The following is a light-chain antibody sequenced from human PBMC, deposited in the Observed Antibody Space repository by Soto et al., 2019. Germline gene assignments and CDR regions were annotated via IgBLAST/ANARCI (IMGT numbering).Light chain of an antibody. V-gene: IGKV1-6*01. CDR3: LQDYNYPRT. J-gene: IGKJ1*01. Sequence: AIQLTQSPSSLSVSVGDRVTISCRASQGIRSDLRWYQQKPGQAPNLLIYGASNLQSGVPSRFSGSASGTDFTLTISSLQPEDFATYYCLQDYNYPRTFGQGTKVDIK. CDR2: GAS. CDR1: QGIRSD.